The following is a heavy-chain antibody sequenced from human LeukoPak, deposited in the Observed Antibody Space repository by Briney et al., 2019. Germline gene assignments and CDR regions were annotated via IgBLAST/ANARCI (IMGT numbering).Heavy chain of an antibody. CDR3: ARGPYGGTYDATFDY. J-gene: IGHJ4*02. D-gene: IGHD4-23*01. CDR2: IIPILGIT. CDR1: GGTFSSYA. V-gene: IGHV1-69*04. Sequence: GASVNVSCKASGGTFSSYAISWVRQAPGQGLEWMGRIIPILGITNYAQKFQGRVTITADKSTSTAYMELSSLRSEDTAVYYCARGPYGGTYDATFDYWGQGTLVTVSS.